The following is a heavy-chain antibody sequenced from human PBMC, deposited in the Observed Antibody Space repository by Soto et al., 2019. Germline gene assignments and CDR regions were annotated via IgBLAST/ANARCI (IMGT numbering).Heavy chain of an antibody. D-gene: IGHD6-19*01. CDR2: IYWDDDK. CDR1: GFSLTTNGVG. Sequence: QITLKESGPSLVKPTQTLTLTCTFSGFSLTTNGVGVGWIRQSPGEALEWLALIYWDDDKRYGPSLKSRLTITKDTSKTQVILTMTNMDSVDTATYYCAYCGYYSSSGFADYLGRGPLVTVSS. CDR3: AYCGYYSSSGFADY. V-gene: IGHV2-5*05. J-gene: IGHJ4*02.